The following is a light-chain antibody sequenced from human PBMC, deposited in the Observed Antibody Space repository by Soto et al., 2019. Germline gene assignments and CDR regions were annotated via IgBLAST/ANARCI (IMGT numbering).Light chain of an antibody. CDR3: KQAYSFPIT. Sequence: DIQMTQSPSSVSASVGDRVTITCRASQGISSWLAWYQQKPGKAPKFLIYAASTLQSGVPSRFSGSASGTKFTLNISNMQPEDFATYYCKQAYSFPITFGQGTRLEIK. CDR2: AAS. V-gene: IGKV1-12*01. J-gene: IGKJ5*01. CDR1: QGISSW.